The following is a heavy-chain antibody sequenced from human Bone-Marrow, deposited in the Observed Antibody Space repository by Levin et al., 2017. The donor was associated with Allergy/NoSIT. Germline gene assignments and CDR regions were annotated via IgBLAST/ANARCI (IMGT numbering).Heavy chain of an antibody. CDR3: ARGYIVVVVSAPDAFDI. Sequence: SQTLSLTCAVYGGSFSDSYWNWIRQPPGKGLEWIAEIDHSGSTNYNPSLKSRVTISVDTSKNQFSLKLSSVTAADTAVYYCARGYIVVVVSAPDAFDIWGQGTLVTVSS. J-gene: IGHJ3*02. D-gene: IGHD2-15*01. V-gene: IGHV4-34*01. CDR1: GGSFSDSY. CDR2: IDHSGST.